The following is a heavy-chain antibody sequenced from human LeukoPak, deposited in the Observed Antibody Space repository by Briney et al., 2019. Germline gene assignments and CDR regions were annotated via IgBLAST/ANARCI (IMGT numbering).Heavy chain of an antibody. Sequence: GRSLRLSCAASGFTFSHYGMHWVRQAPGKGLELLAIMWYDGSIKYYADSAKGRFTISRDNSKNTVFLQMNSLRAEDTAVYYCARGRDGYNYYYYYYMDVWAKGPRSPSP. CDR1: GFTFSHYG. V-gene: IGHV3-33*02. CDR3: ARGRDGYNYYYYYYMDV. J-gene: IGHJ6*03. CDR2: MWYDGSIK. D-gene: IGHD5-24*01.